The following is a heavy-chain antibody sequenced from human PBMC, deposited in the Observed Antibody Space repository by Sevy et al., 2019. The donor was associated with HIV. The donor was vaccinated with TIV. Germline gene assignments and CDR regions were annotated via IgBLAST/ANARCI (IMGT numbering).Heavy chain of an antibody. CDR2: ISGSGGST. D-gene: IGHD3-22*01. Sequence: GGSLRLSCAASGFTFSSYAMSWVRQAPGKGLEWVSAISGSGGSTYYADSVKGRLTISRDNSKNTLYLQMNSLRAEDTAVYYCAKDELYYYDSSGYSRGRDDAFDIWGQGTMVTVSS. CDR1: GFTFSSYA. V-gene: IGHV3-23*01. CDR3: AKDELYYYDSSGYSRGRDDAFDI. J-gene: IGHJ3*02.